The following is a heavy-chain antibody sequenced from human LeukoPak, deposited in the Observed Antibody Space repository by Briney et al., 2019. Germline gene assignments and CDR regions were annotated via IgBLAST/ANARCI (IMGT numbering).Heavy chain of an antibody. CDR1: GFTFSSSA. CDR2: ISNNGGST. Sequence: GGSLRLSCAASGFTFSSSAMSWVRQAPGKGLEWVSAISNNGGSTYYADSVKGRFTISRDNSKNTLYLQMNSLRAEDTAVYYCAKDRYCGGDCYSLSWFDPWGQGTLVTVSS. D-gene: IGHD2-21*02. J-gene: IGHJ5*02. V-gene: IGHV3-23*01. CDR3: AKDRYCGGDCYSLSWFDP.